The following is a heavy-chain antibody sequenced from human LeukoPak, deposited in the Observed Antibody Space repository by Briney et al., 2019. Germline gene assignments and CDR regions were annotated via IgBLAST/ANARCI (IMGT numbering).Heavy chain of an antibody. D-gene: IGHD5-24*01. CDR3: ARLPRATIGATNDFDF. CDR1: GGSISSSSYY. Sequence: SETLSLTCTVSGGSISSSSYYWGWIRQPPGKGLEWIGTIFYSGTTYYNPSLKSRVTISVDTSKNQFSLNLSSVTAADTALYYCARLPRATIGATNDFDFWGQGTLVTVSS. J-gene: IGHJ4*02. V-gene: IGHV4-39*01. CDR2: IFYSGTT.